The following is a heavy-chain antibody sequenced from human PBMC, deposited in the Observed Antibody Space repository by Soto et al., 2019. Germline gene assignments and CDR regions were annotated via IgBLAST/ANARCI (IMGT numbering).Heavy chain of an antibody. CDR1: GDSISSGTYY. CDR2: IHYSGYT. CDR3: TGEQYASSWT. Sequence: SETLSLTCTVSGDSISSGTYYWAWVRQPPGKGLEWIGSIHYSGYTFYSPSLRSRVALSVDTSKNQFSLNVASVSAADTAVYYCTGEQYASSWTWGQGTLVTVSS. D-gene: IGHD6-13*01. V-gene: IGHV4-39*02. J-gene: IGHJ5*02.